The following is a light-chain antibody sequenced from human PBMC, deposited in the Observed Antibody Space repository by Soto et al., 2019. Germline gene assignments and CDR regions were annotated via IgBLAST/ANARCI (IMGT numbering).Light chain of an antibody. CDR2: AAS. CDR1: QTISTY. CDR3: QQSFSPLLT. Sequence: DIQMTQSPSSLSASVGDRVTITCRASQTISTYLSWFQQKPGKAPKVLICAASTLQSGVPSRFSGSASGAEFTLTISNLQSEDFATYYCQQSFSPLLTFGGGTKVEIK. V-gene: IGKV1-39*01. J-gene: IGKJ4*01.